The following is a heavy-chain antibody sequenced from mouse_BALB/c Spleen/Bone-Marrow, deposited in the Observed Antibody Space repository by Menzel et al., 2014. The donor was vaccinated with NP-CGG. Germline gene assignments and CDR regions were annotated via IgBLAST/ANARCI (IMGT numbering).Heavy chain of an antibody. CDR3: ARFITTATEYFDY. CDR2: INPSSGYT. D-gene: IGHD1-2*01. Sequence: VQLQQSGAELARPGASVKMSCKASGYTFTSYTMHWVKQRPGQGLEWIGYINPSSGYTNYNQKSKDKATLTADKSSSTAYMQLSSLTSEDSAVYYCARFITTATEYFDYWGQGTTLTVSS. J-gene: IGHJ2*01. V-gene: IGHV1-4*01. CDR1: GYTFTSYT.